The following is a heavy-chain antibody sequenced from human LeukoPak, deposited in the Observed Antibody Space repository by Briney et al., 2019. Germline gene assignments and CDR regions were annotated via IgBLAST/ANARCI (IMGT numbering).Heavy chain of an antibody. CDR2: ISWNGGSI. V-gene: IGHV3-9*01. CDR3: AKDMGPTYYYDSSGSNYYYYYGMDV. J-gene: IGHJ6*02. CDR1: GFTFDDYA. Sequence: GRSLRPSCAASGFTFDDYAMHWVRQAPGKGLEWVSGISWNGGSIGYADSVKGRFTISRDNAKSSLYLQMNSLRAEDTALYYCAKDMGPTYYYDSSGSNYYYYYGMDVWGQGTTVTVSS. D-gene: IGHD3-22*01.